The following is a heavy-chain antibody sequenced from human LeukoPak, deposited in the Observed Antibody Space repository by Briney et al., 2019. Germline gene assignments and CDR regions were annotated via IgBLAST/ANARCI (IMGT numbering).Heavy chain of an antibody. CDR2: ISGSGGST. D-gene: IGHD3-9*01. CDR1: GFTFSSYA. V-gene: IGHV3-23*01. CDR3: AKDLDILTGYYDDAFDI. J-gene: IGHJ3*02. Sequence: PGGSLRLSCAASGFTFSSYAMSWVRQALGKGLEWVSAISGSGGSTYYADSAKGRFTISRDNSKNTLYLQMNSLRAEDTAVYYCAKDLDILTGYYDDAFDIWGQGTMVTVSS.